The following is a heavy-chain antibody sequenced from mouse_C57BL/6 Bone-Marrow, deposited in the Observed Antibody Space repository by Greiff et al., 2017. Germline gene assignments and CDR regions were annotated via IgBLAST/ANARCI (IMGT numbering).Heavy chain of an antibody. CDR2: IYPGDGDT. V-gene: IGHV1-82*01. CDR3: EGNWVGFDY. D-gene: IGHD4-1*01. Sequence: QVQLQQSGPELVKPGASVKISCKASGYAFSSSWMNWVKQRPGKGLEWIGRIYPGDGDTNYNGKFKGKATLTADKSSSTAYMQLSSLTSEDSAVYFCEGNWVGFDYWGQGTTLTVSS. CDR1: GYAFSSSW. J-gene: IGHJ2*01.